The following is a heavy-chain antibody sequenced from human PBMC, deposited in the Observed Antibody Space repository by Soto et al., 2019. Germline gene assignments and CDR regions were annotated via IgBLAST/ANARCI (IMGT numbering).Heavy chain of an antibody. V-gene: IGHV3-64*01. CDR1: GFTFSSYA. J-gene: IGHJ3*02. D-gene: IGHD1-26*01. CDR3: ARERATGDAFDI. Sequence: SCKASGFTFSSYAMHWVRQAPGKGLEYVSAISSNGGSTYYANSVKGRFTISRDNSKNTLYLQMGSLRAEDMAVYYCARERATGDAFDIWGQGTMVTVSS. CDR2: ISSNGGST.